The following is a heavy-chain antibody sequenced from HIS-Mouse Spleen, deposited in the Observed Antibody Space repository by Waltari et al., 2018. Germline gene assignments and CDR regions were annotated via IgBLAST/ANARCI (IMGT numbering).Heavy chain of an antibody. Sequence: QVQLVESGGGVVQPGRSLRLSCAASGFTFSSYAMHWVRQAPGKGLEWVAVISYDGSNKYYADAVKGRFTISRYNSKNTLYLQRNSLRAEDTAVYYCAREGDPVLLRFLEWLSYYFDYWGQGTLVTVSS. V-gene: IGHV3-30*04. J-gene: IGHJ4*02. CDR2: ISYDGSNK. CDR1: GFTFSSYA. D-gene: IGHD3-3*01. CDR3: AREGDPVLLRFLEWLSYYFDY.